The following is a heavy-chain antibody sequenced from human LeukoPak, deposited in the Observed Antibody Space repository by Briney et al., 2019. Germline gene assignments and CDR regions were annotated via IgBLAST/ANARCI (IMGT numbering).Heavy chain of an antibody. J-gene: IGHJ4*02. V-gene: IGHV4-61*08. CDR1: GGSISSGDYY. CDR2: IYHSGST. Sequence: SQTLSLTCTVSGGSISSGDYYWSWIRQPPGKGLEWIGNIYHSGSTNYNPSLKDRVSISLDASKKQFSLKLSSVTVADTAVYYCARVGGNSWFFDYWGQGTLVTVSS. D-gene: IGHD6-13*01. CDR3: ARVGGNSWFFDY.